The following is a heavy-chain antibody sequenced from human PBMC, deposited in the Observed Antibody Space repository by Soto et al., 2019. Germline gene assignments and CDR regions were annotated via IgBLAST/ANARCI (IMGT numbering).Heavy chain of an antibody. CDR3: ARELASYNDY. CDR1: GFTFSGYW. Sequence: VGSLRLSCAASGFTFSGYWMHWVRQAPGKGLVWVSRIDGDGSRTNYADSVKGRFTISRDNAKNTLYLQMNSLRAEDTAVYFCARELASYNDYWGQGTLVPVSS. D-gene: IGHD1-1*01. CDR2: IDGDGSRT. J-gene: IGHJ4*02. V-gene: IGHV3-74*01.